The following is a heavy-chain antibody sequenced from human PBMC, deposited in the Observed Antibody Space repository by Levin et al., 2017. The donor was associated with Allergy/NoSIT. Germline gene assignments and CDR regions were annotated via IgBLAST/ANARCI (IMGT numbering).Heavy chain of an antibody. Sequence: ASVKVSCKSSGYTLTSYEINWVRQATGQGLEWMGWMNPNSGNTGYALKFQGRVTMTRNTSIDTAYMELSSLRSEDTAVYYCARRNPGYDYWGQGTLVTVSS. CDR1: GYTLTSYE. D-gene: IGHD1-14*01. V-gene: IGHV1-8*01. J-gene: IGHJ4*02. CDR3: ARRNPGYDY. CDR2: MNPNSGNT.